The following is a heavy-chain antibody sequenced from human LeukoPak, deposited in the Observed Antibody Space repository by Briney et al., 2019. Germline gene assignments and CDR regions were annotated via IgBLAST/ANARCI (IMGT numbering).Heavy chain of an antibody. Sequence: GGSLRLSCAASGFTFSAYYVSWIRQAPGKGLEWVSYISASGYTMYYADSVRGRFTISRDNAKNSLYLQMNSLRAEDTTVYYCARVGPLAAGRGYWYFDLWGRGTLVTVSS. CDR3: ARVGPLAAGRGYWYFDL. V-gene: IGHV3-11*01. CDR1: GFTFSAYY. CDR2: ISASGYTM. D-gene: IGHD6-13*01. J-gene: IGHJ2*01.